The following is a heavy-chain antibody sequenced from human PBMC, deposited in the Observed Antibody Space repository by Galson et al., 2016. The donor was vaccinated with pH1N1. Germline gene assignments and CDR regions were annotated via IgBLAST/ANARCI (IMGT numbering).Heavy chain of an antibody. Sequence: SVKVSCKASGFTITRNDFNWVRQATGQGLEWMGWINPNSGDTGYAQRFQGRVTITRNTSISTAYMELSSLSSDDTAVYYCARPSSIYASAWDWGQGTLVTVSS. V-gene: IGHV1-8*03. CDR1: GFTITRND. CDR3: ARPSSIYASAWD. CDR2: INPNSGDT. J-gene: IGHJ4*02. D-gene: IGHD6-19*01.